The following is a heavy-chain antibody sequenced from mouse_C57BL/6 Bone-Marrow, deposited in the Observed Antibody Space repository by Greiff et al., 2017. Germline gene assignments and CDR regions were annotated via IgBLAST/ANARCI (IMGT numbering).Heavy chain of an antibody. V-gene: IGHV1-69*01. D-gene: IGHD1-1*01. J-gene: IGHJ1*03. Sequence: QVQLQQPGAELVMPGASVKLSCKASGYTFTSYWMHWVKQRPGQGLEWIGEIDPSDSYTNYNQKFKGKSTLTVDKSSSTAYMQLSSLTSEDSAVYYCARRGEYYGSSYWYFDVWGTGTTVTVSS. CDR3: ARRGEYYGSSYWYFDV. CDR2: IDPSDSYT. CDR1: GYTFTSYW.